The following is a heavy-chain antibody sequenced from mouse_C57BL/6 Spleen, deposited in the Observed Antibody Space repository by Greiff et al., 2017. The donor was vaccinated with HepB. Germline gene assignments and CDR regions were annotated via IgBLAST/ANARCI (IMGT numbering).Heavy chain of an antibody. V-gene: IGHV3-6*01. CDR2: ISYDGSN. CDR3: ARYYGSSHWYFDV. CDR1: GYSITSGYY. Sequence: EVHLVESGPGLVKPSQSLSLTCSVTGYSITSGYYWNWIRQFPGNKLEWMGYISYDGSNNYNPSLKNRISITRDTSKNQFFLKLNSVTTEDTATYYCARYYGSSHWYFDVWGTGTTVTVSS. D-gene: IGHD1-1*01. J-gene: IGHJ1*03.